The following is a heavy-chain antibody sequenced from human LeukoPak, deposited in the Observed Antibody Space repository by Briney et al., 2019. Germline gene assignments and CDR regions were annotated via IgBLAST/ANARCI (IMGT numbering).Heavy chain of an antibody. CDR2: IYYSGST. J-gene: IGHJ4*02. CDR1: GGSISSYY. D-gene: IGHD3-22*01. Sequence: PSETLSLTCTVSGGSISSYYWSWIRQPPGKGLEWIGYIYYSGSTNYNPSLKSRVTISVDTSKNQFSLKLSSVTAADTAVYYCASSMIVGEYYFDYWGQGTLVTVSS. V-gene: IGHV4-59*01. CDR3: ASSMIVGEYYFDY.